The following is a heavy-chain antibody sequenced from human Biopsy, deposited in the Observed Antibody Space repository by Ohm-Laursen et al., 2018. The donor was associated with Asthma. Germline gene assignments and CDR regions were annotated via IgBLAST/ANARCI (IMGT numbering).Heavy chain of an antibody. V-gene: IGHV1-3*04. CDR1: GYNFISFA. CDR2: VNTGNGDT. J-gene: IGHJ3*01. CDR3: ARTYYDFLTGQVKDVFGV. D-gene: IGHD3-9*01. Sequence: ASVKASCKASGYNFISFAIHWARQAPGQRLEWMGWVNTGNGDTKYSQKFQGRVTITRDTSASTAYMELWSLRSEDTATYYCARTYYDFLTGQVKDVFGVWGQGTMVTVSS.